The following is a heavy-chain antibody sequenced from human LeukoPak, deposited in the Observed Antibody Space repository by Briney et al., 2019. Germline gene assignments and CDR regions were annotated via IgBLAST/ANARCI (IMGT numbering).Heavy chain of an antibody. J-gene: IGHJ4*02. CDR2: ISSSSSYI. CDR3: ARVGVRFGDY. Sequence: PGGSLRLSCAASGFTFSSYSMNWVRQAPGKGPEWVSSISSSSSYIYYADSVKGRFTISRDNAKNSLYLQMNSLRAEDTAVYYCARVGVRFGDYWGQGTLVAVSS. D-gene: IGHD3-10*01. CDR1: GFTFSSYS. V-gene: IGHV3-21*01.